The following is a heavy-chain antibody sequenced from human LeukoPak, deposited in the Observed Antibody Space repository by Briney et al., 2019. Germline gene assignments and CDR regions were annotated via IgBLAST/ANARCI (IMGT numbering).Heavy chain of an antibody. CDR2: ISRSGSII. D-gene: IGHD1-26*01. Sequence: GGSLRLSCAASGFSFSSYGMHWLRQAPGKGLEWVSYISRSGSIIYYADSVKGRFTISRDNAKNSLYLQMNSLRAEDTAVYYCARGFELPDTPDHDYWGQGTLVTVSS. J-gene: IGHJ4*02. V-gene: IGHV3-48*04. CDR1: GFSFSSYG. CDR3: ARGFELPDTPDHDY.